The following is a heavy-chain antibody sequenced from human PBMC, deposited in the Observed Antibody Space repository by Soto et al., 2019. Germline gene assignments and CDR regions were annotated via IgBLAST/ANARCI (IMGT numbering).Heavy chain of an antibody. CDR3: ARRARPDFYYMDV. J-gene: IGHJ6*03. CDR1: GFTLSGYA. D-gene: IGHD6-6*01. Sequence: GALRLSCAASGFTLSGYAMDWGRQAPGKGLEYVSGISSNGVGTYYANSVQGRFTISRDNSKNTVYLQMGSLRPEDMAVYYCARRARPDFYYMDVWGKGTTVTVSS. V-gene: IGHV3-64*01. CDR2: ISSNGVGT.